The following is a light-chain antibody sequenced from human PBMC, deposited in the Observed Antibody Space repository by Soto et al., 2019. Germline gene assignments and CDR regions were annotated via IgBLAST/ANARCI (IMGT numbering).Light chain of an antibody. CDR2: GAS. V-gene: IGKV3-15*01. Sequence: EIVMTQAQPTRAVSPGERATISGRASQSVSSNLAWYQQKPGQAPRLLIYGASTRATGIPARFSGSGSGTEFTLPISSLQSEDFAVYYCQQYNNWPGTVGQGAKV. CDR1: QSVSSN. CDR3: QQYNNWPGT. J-gene: IGKJ1*01.